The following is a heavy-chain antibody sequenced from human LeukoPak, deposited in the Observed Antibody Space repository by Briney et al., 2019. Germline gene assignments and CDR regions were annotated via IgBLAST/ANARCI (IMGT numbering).Heavy chain of an antibody. CDR3: AKSVYCSGGSCSPFPYYYYYGMDV. Sequence: PGGSLRLSCAASGFTFSSHGMHWVRQAPGKGLEWVAVISYDGSNKYYADSVKGRFTISRDNSKNTLYLQMNSLRAEDTAVYYCAKSVYCSGGSCSPFPYYYYYGMDVWGQGTTVTVSS. J-gene: IGHJ6*02. CDR2: ISYDGSNK. V-gene: IGHV3-30*18. D-gene: IGHD2-15*01. CDR1: GFTFSSHG.